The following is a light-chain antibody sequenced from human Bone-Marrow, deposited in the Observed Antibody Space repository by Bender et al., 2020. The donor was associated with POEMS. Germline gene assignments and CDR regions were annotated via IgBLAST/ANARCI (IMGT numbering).Light chain of an antibody. CDR1: SSDVGDYNY. V-gene: IGLV2-14*01. Sequence: QSALTQPASVSGSPGQSITISCTGTSSDVGDYNYVSWYQQHPGKAPKLIIYEVSYRPSGVPDRFSGSLSGNTASLTISGLQPEDEAHYFCSLCRTGNIHVFGSGTNVSV. CDR2: EVS. J-gene: IGLJ1*01. CDR3: SLCRTGNIHV.